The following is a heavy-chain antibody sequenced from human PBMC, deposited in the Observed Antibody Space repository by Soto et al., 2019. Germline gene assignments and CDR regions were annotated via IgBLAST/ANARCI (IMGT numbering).Heavy chain of an antibody. CDR1: GDSVSSDSVA. J-gene: IGHJ5*02. Sequence: SQTLSLTYAISGDSVSSDSVAWNWIRQSPSRGLEWLGRTYYRSKWYNDYAVSVKSRITINSDTSKNQFSLHLNSVTPEDTAVYYCARDQTYNTWSKWLGPWGQVTLVIGSS. CDR2: TYYRSKWYN. CDR3: ARDQTYNTWSKWLGP. D-gene: IGHD1-20*01. V-gene: IGHV6-1*01.